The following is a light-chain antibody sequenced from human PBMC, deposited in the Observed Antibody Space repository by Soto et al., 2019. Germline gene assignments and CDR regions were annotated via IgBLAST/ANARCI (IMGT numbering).Light chain of an antibody. J-gene: IGKJ1*01. CDR3: QQYGSSGT. Sequence: EIGLTQSPGTLSLSQGERATLSCRASQSVSSSYLAWYQQKPGQAPRLLIYGASSRATGIPDGFSGSGSGTDFTLTISRLEPEDFAVYYCQQYGSSGTFGQGTKV. CDR1: QSVSSSY. V-gene: IGKV3-20*01. CDR2: GAS.